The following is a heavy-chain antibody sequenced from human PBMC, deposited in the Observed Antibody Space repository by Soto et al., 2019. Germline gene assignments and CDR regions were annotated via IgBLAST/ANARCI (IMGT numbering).Heavy chain of an antibody. Sequence: QVQLQESGPGLVKPSQTLSLTCTVSGGSISSGDYFWSWIRQSPGKGLEWIGYISSIGSTYYNPSLKSRVSVSRYTSKNTFSLKLSSVTTTETAVYYCARGLVIRPYYYHGMDVWGQGTTVTVSS. V-gene: IGHV4-30-4*01. D-gene: IGHD3-9*01. CDR3: ARGLVIRPYYYHGMDV. J-gene: IGHJ6*02. CDR2: ISSIGST. CDR1: GGSISSGDYF.